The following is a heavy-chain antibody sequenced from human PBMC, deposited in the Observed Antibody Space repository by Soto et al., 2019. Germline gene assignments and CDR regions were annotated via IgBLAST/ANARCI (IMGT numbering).Heavy chain of an antibody. CDR1: GGSVSNSNYY. CDR3: VSQRTSVLTQAYFDY. Sequence: ASETLSLTCTVSGGSVSNSNYYWGWIRQSPGKGLEWIGSVYYRGRSYSKSSVKSRVTISVDTSKNQFSLNLNSVTASDTAVYYCVSQRTSVLTQAYFDYWGPGALVTVSS. J-gene: IGHJ4*02. CDR2: VYYRGRS. D-gene: IGHD2-8*01. V-gene: IGHV4-39*01.